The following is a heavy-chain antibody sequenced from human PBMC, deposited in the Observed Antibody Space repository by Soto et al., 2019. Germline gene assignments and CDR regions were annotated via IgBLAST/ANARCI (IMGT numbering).Heavy chain of an antibody. CDR2: IYYSGST. V-gene: IGHV4-4*02. CDR1: SGSISSSNW. Sequence: SETLSLTCAVSSGSISSSNWWSWVRQPPGKGLEWIGDIYYSGSTNYNPSLKSRVTISVDTSKNQFSLKLSSVTAADTAVYYCSRTDCSGGSCYFANWFDPWGQGTLVTVSS. CDR3: SRTDCSGGSCYFANWFDP. D-gene: IGHD2-15*01. J-gene: IGHJ5*02.